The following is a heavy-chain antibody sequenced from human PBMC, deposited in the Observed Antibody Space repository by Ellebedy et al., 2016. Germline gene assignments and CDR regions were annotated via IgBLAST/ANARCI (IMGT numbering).Heavy chain of an antibody. J-gene: IGHJ5*02. CDR1: GYTFTGYY. V-gene: IGHV1-2*02. CDR3: ARDRGYGDYEGWFDP. D-gene: IGHD4-17*01. Sequence: ASVKVSXXASGYTFTGYYMHWVRQAPGQGLEWMGWINPNSGGTNYAQKFQGRVTMTRDTSISTAYMELSRLRSDDTAVYYCARDRGYGDYEGWFDPWGQGTLVTVSS. CDR2: INPNSGGT.